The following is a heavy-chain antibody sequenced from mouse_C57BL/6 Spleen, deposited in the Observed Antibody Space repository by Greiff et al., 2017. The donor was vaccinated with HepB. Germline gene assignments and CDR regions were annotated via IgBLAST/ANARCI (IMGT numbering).Heavy chain of an antibody. D-gene: IGHD2-3*01. V-gene: IGHV5-17*01. CDR3: ARDGYYRYFDV. J-gene: IGHJ1*03. Sequence: DVMLVESGGGLVKPGGSLKLSCAASGFTFSDYGMHWVRQAPEKGLEWVAYISSGSSTIYYADTVKGRFTISRDNAKNTLFLQMTSLRSEDTAMYYCARDGYYRYFDVWGTGTTVTVSS. CDR2: ISSGSSTI. CDR1: GFTFSDYG.